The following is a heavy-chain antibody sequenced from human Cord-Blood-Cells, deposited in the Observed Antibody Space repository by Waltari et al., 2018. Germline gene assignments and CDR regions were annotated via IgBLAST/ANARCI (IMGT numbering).Heavy chain of an antibody. Sequence: QLQLQESGPGLVKPSETLSLTCTVAGGSISSSRYYWGWIRQPPGKGLEWIGSIYYSGSTYYNPSLKSRVTISVDTSKNQFSLKLSSVTAADTAVYYCARQGSSWDNYYYMDVWGKGTTVTVSS. CDR1: GGSISSSRYY. V-gene: IGHV4-39*01. J-gene: IGHJ6*03. D-gene: IGHD6-13*01. CDR3: ARQGSSWDNYYYMDV. CDR2: IYYSGST.